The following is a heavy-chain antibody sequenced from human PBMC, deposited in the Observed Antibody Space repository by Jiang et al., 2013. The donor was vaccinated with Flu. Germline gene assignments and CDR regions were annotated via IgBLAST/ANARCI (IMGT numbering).Heavy chain of an antibody. CDR1: EFIFSTYG. J-gene: IGHJ3*02. CDR3: ARGAGRLQGPLDGLDI. CDR2: VWFDEGIK. V-gene: IGHV3-33*01. Sequence: QLVESGGGVVQPGRSLRLSCAASEFIFSTYGLNWVRQAPGKGLEWVAAVWFDEGIKYYADSVKGRFTISRDNSKNTLYLQMNSLRAEDTAVYYCARGAGRLQGPLDGLDIWGQGTMVTVSS. D-gene: IGHD4-11*01.